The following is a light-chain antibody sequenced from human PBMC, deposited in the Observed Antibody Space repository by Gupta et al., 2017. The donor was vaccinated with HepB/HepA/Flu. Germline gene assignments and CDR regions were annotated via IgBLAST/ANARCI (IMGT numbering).Light chain of an antibody. V-gene: IGLV1-40*01. CDR1: SSNIGAGYD. CDR2: ETT. J-gene: IGLJ1*01. CDR3: QSDDSSWSDV. Sequence: QSVLTQPPSVAGAPGQRVTISCTGSSSNIGAGYDVHCYQQLPGTSPKLLIYETTNRTSGVPDRFSGSQSGTTATLAITELQAEEEADYYCQSDDSSWSDVFGSGTKVTVL.